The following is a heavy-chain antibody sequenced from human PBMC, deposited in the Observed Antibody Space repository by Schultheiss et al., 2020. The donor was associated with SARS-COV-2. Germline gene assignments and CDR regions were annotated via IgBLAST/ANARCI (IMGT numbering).Heavy chain of an antibody. CDR1: GFTFSSHA. CDR3: ASPGPSDY. CDR2: IYSGDRT. V-gene: IGHV3-66*01. Sequence: GGSLRLSCAASGFTFSSHAMSWVRQAPGKGLEWVSVIYSGDRTYYADSVKGGFTISRDNTKNTLYLQMNGLRAEDTAVYYCASPGPSDYWGQGTLVTVSS. J-gene: IGHJ4*02.